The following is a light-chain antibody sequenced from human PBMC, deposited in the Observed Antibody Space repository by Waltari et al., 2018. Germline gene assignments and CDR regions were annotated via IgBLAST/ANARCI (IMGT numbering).Light chain of an antibody. V-gene: IGKV1-8*01. J-gene: IGKJ1*01. CDR1: QGISSY. CDR3: QQYDYWPT. CDR2: AAS. Sequence: AIRMTQSPSSLSASTGDRVTITCRASQGISSYLAWYQQKPGKAPKLLIYAASTLQSGVPSRFSGSGSGTDFTLTISSLQSEDFAVYYCQQYDYWPTFGQGTKVEIK.